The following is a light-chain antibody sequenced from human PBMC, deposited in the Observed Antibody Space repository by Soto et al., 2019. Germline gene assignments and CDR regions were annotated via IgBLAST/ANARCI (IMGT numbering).Light chain of an antibody. CDR2: GAS. V-gene: IGKV3-15*01. J-gene: IGKJ1*01. CDR1: QSVSSSY. CDR3: QQYNNWPPWT. Sequence: EIVLTQSPGTLSLSPGERATLSCRASQSVSSSYLAWYQQKPGQAPRLLIYGASTRATGIPARFSGSGSGTEFTLAIRSLQSEDFAVYYCQQYNNWPPWTFGQGTTVDIK.